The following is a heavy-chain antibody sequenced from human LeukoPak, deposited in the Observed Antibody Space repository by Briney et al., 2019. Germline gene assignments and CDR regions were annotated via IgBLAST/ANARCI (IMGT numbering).Heavy chain of an antibody. Sequence: ASVKVSCKASGYPFTGYYLHWVRQAPGQGLEWMAWIKPNSGFTNYAQKFQGRVTMTRDTSISTAYMELSRLRSDDTAVYYCARLADCSSSSCRSFDYWGQGTLVTVSS. CDR3: ARLADCSSSSCRSFDY. CDR2: IKPNSGFT. CDR1: GYPFTGYY. J-gene: IGHJ4*02. V-gene: IGHV1-2*02. D-gene: IGHD2-2*01.